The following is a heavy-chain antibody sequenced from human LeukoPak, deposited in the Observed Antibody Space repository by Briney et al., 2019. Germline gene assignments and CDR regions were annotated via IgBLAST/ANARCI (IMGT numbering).Heavy chain of an antibody. CDR1: GGTFSSYA. D-gene: IGHD3-3*01. CDR2: IIPIFGTA. Sequence: SVKVSCKASGGTFSSYAISWVRQAPGQGLEWMGRIIPIFGTANYAQKFQGRVAITTDESTSTAYMELSSLRSEDTAVYYCAATPDYDFWSGYFSAWGQGTLVTVSS. V-gene: IGHV1-69*05. CDR3: AATPDYDFWSGYFSA. J-gene: IGHJ4*02.